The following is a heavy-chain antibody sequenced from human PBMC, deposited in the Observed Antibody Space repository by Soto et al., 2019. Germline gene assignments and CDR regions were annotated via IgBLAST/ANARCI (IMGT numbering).Heavy chain of an antibody. D-gene: IGHD3-10*01. CDR1: GGSISSYY. Sequence: PSETLSLTCTVSGGSISSYYWSWIRQPPGKGLEWIGYIYYSGSTNYNPSLKSRVTISVDTSKNQFSLKLSSVTAADTAVYYCARALGSGSYVFFDYWGQGTLVTVS. V-gene: IGHV4-59*01. J-gene: IGHJ4*02. CDR2: IYYSGST. CDR3: ARALGSGSYVFFDY.